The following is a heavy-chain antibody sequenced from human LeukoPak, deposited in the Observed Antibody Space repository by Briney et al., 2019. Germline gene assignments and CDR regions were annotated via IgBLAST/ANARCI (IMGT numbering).Heavy chain of an antibody. J-gene: IGHJ4*02. CDR1: GGSISTYY. V-gene: IGHV4-59*12. Sequence: SETLSLTCTVSGGSISTYYWNWIRQPPGKGLEWIAYVYYSGSTNYNPSLKSRVTISVDTSKNQFSLKLSSVTAADTAVYYRAREGWAVAGTGRDYWGQGTLVTVSS. CDR3: AREGWAVAGTGRDY. CDR2: VYYSGST. D-gene: IGHD6-19*01.